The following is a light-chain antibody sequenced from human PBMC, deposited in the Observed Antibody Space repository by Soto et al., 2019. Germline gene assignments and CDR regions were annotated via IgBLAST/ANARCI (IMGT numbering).Light chain of an antibody. CDR3: MQALETPLT. V-gene: IGKV2-28*01. CDR1: QSLLRSDGNNY. CDR2: QAS. Sequence: IVMTQSPLSLPVTPGEPASISCRSSQSLLRSDGNNYLDWYLQRPGQSPQLLIYQASNRATGVPDRFRGSGSGTDFTLTISRVEAEDVGDYYCMQALETPLTFGQGTKVDIK. J-gene: IGKJ1*01.